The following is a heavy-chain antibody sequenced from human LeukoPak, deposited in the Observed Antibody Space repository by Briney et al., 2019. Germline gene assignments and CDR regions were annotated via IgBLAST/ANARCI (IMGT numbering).Heavy chain of an antibody. CDR1: GYTFTSYG. CDR2: ISAYNGNT. V-gene: IGHV1-18*01. D-gene: IGHD3-9*01. CDR3: ARGSTYYDILTGFLPLVPFDY. Sequence: ASVKVSCKASGYTFTSYGISWVRQAPGQGLEWMGWISAYNGNTNYAQKLQGRVTMTTDTSTSTAYMELRSLRSDDTAVYYRARGSTYYDILTGFLPLVPFDYWGQGTLVTVSS. J-gene: IGHJ4*02.